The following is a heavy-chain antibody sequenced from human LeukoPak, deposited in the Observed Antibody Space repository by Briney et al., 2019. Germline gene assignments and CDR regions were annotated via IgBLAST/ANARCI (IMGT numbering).Heavy chain of an antibody. J-gene: IGHJ4*02. Sequence: SETLSLTCTVSGGSISSSSYYWGWIRQPPGKGLEWIGSIYYSGSTYYNPSLKSRVTISVDTSKNQFSLKLSSVTAADTAVYYCARDFSSGWSGGFDYWGQGTLVTVSS. CDR1: GGSISSSSYY. CDR3: ARDFSSGWSGGFDY. CDR2: IYYSGST. V-gene: IGHV4-39*07. D-gene: IGHD6-19*01.